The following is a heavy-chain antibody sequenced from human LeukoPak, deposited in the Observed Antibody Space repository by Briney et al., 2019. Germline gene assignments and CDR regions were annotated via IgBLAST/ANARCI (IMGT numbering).Heavy chain of an antibody. J-gene: IGHJ4*02. Sequence: PGGSLSLSCAASGFTFSSYAMSWVRQAPGKGLEWVSAISGSGGSTYYADSVKGRFTISRDNSKNTLYLQMNSLRAEDTAVYYCAKVISITIFPTYFDYWGQGTLVTVSS. V-gene: IGHV3-23*01. CDR1: GFTFSSYA. CDR2: ISGSGGST. CDR3: AKVISITIFPTYFDY. D-gene: IGHD3-3*01.